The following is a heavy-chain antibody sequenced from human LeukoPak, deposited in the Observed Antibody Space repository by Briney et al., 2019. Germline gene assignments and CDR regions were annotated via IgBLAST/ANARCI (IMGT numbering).Heavy chain of an antibody. D-gene: IGHD6-6*01. CDR2: INQGGSET. CDR3: ARLIGDRTIYDY. CDR1: GFTFRTYW. Sequence: PGGSLRLSCAASGFTFRTYWMSWVRQAPGKGLEWVASINQGGSETYYVESVKGRFTISRDNAMNSFFLQMNSLRAEDMAVYYCARLIGDRTIYDYWGQGTLVTVSS. J-gene: IGHJ4*02. V-gene: IGHV3-7*01.